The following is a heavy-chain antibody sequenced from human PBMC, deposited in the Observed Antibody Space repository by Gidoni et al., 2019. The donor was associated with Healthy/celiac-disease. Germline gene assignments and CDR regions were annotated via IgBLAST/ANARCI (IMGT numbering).Heavy chain of an antibody. V-gene: IGHV4-30-2*01. CDR1: GGSISSGGYS. Sequence: QLQLQESGSGLVKPSQTLSLTCAVSGGSISSGGYSWSWIRQPPGKGLEWIGYIYHSGSTYYNPSLKSRVTISVDRSKNQFSLKLSSVTAADTAVYYCARAANDYGDPYYFDYWGQGTLVTVSS. J-gene: IGHJ4*02. CDR2: IYHSGST. CDR3: ARAANDYGDPYYFDY. D-gene: IGHD4-17*01.